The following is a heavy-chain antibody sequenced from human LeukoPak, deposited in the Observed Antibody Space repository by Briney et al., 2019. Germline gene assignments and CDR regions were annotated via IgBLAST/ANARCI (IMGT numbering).Heavy chain of an antibody. CDR2: IIPIFGTA. CDR3: ARGRDGYIEPFDY. V-gene: IGHV1-69*13. Sequence: ASVKVSCKASGGTFSSYAISWVRQAPGQGLEWMGGIIPIFGTANYAQKFQGRVTITADESTSTAYMELSSLRSEDTAVYYCARGRDGYIEPFDYWGQGTLVTVSS. D-gene: IGHD5-24*01. CDR1: GGTFSSYA. J-gene: IGHJ4*02.